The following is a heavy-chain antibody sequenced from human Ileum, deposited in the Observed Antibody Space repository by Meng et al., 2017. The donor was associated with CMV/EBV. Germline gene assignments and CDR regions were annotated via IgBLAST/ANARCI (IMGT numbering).Heavy chain of an antibody. V-gene: IGHV4-4*07. CDR3: ARGPGASTREGFDY. Sequence: QVQLHGSGPGLVTPSQTLSLPCSFSRVYINNYYWSWIRQAAGKGLEWIGRFYRSDTYNSPPSLNSRVTMSLDTSKNPFSLNLRSVTAADTPIYSCARGPGASTREGFDYWGLGTLVTVSS. CDR1: RVYINNYY. J-gene: IGHJ4*02. D-gene: IGHD1-26*01. CDR2: FYRSDTY.